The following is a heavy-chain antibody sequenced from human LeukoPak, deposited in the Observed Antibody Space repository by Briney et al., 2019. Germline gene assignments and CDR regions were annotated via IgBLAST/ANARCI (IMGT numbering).Heavy chain of an antibody. D-gene: IGHD6-13*01. CDR3: ARVRGAQQLVSPFDY. CDR1: GFTFSSYG. CDR2: IWYDGSNK. J-gene: IGHJ4*02. V-gene: IGHV3-33*01. Sequence: PGGSLRLSCAASGFTFSSYGIHWVRQAPGKGLEWVAVIWYDGSNKYYADSVKGRFTISRDNSKNTLYLQMNSLRAEDTAVYYCARVRGAQQLVSPFDYWGQGTLVTVSS.